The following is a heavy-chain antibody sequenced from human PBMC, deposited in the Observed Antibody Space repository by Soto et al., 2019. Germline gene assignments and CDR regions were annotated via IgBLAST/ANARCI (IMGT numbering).Heavy chain of an antibody. J-gene: IGHJ6*03. CDR2: IDNHARTG. V-gene: IGHV3-74*03. CDR1: GFSFSNYG. Sequence: EVQLVESGGGLIQPGGSLRLSCAGSGFSFSNYGMHWVRQAPGKGLVWVSHIDNHARTGKYADFVKGRFTISRDNAKNTVVLQMNSLRVVDTAIYYCVRGVFEDYHYYMDLWGKGTTVIVSS. D-gene: IGHD3-10*01. CDR3: VRGVFEDYHYYMDL.